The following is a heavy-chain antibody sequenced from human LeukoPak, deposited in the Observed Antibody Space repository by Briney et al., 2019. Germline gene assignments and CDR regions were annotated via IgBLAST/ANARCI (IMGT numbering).Heavy chain of an antibody. CDR1: GGSINSYY. CDR3: ARVTGYMVEDYFDY. Sequence: PSETLSLTCTVSGGSINSYYWSWIRQPPGKGLEWIGYIYYSGSTNYNPSLKSRVTISVDTSKNQFSLRLSSVTAADTALYYCARVTGYMVEDYFDYWGQGTLVTVSS. J-gene: IGHJ4*02. D-gene: IGHD6-13*01. CDR2: IYYSGST. V-gene: IGHV4-59*01.